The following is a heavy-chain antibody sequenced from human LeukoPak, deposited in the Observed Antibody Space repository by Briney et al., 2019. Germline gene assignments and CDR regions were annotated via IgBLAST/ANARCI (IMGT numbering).Heavy chain of an antibody. Sequence: SETLSLTCTVSGGSISGSYWGWIRQPPGKGLEWIAYMYNSGSTNYNPSLKSRVTISIDTSKNQFSLKLSSLTAADTAIHYCARGIESYGDYGYWGQGILVTVSS. J-gene: IGHJ4*02. CDR3: ARGIESYGDYGY. CDR1: GGSISGSY. D-gene: IGHD4-17*01. CDR2: MYNSGST. V-gene: IGHV4-59*01.